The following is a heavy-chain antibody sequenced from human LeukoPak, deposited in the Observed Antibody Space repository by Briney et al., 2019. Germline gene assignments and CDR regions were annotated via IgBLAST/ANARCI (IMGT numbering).Heavy chain of an antibody. Sequence: GGSLRLSCVASGFTFTTYWMHWVRQAPGKGLVWVSRINGDGSNSNYADSVKGRFTISRDNARNTLYLQMNGLRAEDTALYYCARTSPTSHFDFWGQGTLVTVSS. D-gene: IGHD3-16*01. CDR1: GFTFTTYW. V-gene: IGHV3-74*01. CDR3: ARTSPTSHFDF. CDR2: INGDGSNS. J-gene: IGHJ4*02.